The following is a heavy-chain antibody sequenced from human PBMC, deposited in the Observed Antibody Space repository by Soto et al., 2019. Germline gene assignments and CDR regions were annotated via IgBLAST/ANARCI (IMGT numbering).Heavy chain of an antibody. V-gene: IGHV3-23*01. Sequence: GGSLRLSCAASGFTFSSYAMSWVRQAPGKGLEWVSAISGSGGSTYYADSVKGRFTISRDNSKNTLYLQMNSLRAEDTAVYYCAKEGDFWSGYPLHYFDYWGQGTLVTVSS. CDR1: GFTFSSYA. D-gene: IGHD3-3*01. CDR2: ISGSGGST. CDR3: AKEGDFWSGYPLHYFDY. J-gene: IGHJ4*02.